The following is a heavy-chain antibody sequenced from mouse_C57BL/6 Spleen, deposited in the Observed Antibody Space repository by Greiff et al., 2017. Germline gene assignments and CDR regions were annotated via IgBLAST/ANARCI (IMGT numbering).Heavy chain of an antibody. Sequence: EVNVVESGGGLVKPGGSLKLPCAASGFTFSDYGMHWVRQAPEKGLEWVAYISSGSSTIYYADTVKGRFTISRDNAKNTLFLQMTSLRSEDTAMYYCARIYYSNLGAMDYWGQGTSVTVSS. CDR1: GFTFSDYG. V-gene: IGHV5-17*01. J-gene: IGHJ4*01. CDR3: ARIYYSNLGAMDY. CDR2: ISSGSSTI. D-gene: IGHD2-5*01.